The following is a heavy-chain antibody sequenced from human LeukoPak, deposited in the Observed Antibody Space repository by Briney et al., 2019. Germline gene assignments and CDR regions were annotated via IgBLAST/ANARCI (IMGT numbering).Heavy chain of an antibody. CDR1: GFTFSSYW. CDR3: AKKAGPYCSGGSCYSLDH. D-gene: IGHD2-15*01. J-gene: IGHJ4*02. CDR2: INGDGTIT. V-gene: IGHV3-74*01. Sequence: PGGSLRLSCAASGFTFSSYWMHWVRQAPGKGLAWVSSINGDGTITGNADSVKGRFTISRDNAKNTLYLQMNSLRAEDTAVYYCAKKAGPYCSGGSCYSLDHWGQGTLVTVSS.